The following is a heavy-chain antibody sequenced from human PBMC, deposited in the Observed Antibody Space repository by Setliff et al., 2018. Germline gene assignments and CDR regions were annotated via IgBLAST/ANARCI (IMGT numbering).Heavy chain of an antibody. J-gene: IGHJ5*02. Sequence: EASVKVSCKASGGTLSSYAISWVRQAPGQGLEWMGRIIPIFGTANYAQKFQGRVTITADESTSTAYMELSSLRSEDTAVYYCARGYRGYYNFWSGSQGANWFDPWGQGTLVTVSS. D-gene: IGHD3-3*01. CDR2: IIPIFGTA. CDR3: ARGYRGYYNFWSGSQGANWFDP. V-gene: IGHV1-69*13. CDR1: GGTLSSYA.